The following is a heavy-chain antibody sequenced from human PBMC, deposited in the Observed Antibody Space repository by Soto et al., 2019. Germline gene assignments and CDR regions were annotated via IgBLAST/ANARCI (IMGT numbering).Heavy chain of an antibody. V-gene: IGHV3-48*03. J-gene: IGHJ5*02. CDR1: GFTFRNYE. D-gene: IGHD3-10*01. Sequence: HPGGSLRLSCAASGFTFRNYEMNWVRQAPGKGLEWVSYISSGGSSVQYADSVKGRFTVSRDNAKNSLYLQMTSLRAEDTAVYFCARISSGSGSFGWCDPWGQGTLVTVSS. CDR3: ARISSGSGSFGWCDP. CDR2: ISSGGSSV.